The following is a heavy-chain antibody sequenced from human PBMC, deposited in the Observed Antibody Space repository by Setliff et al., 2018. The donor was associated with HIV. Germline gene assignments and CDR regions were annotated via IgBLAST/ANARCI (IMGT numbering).Heavy chain of an antibody. CDR1: GGSINSGGYY. V-gene: IGHV4-31*03. CDR2: IFYSGST. Sequence: SETLSLTCTVSGGSINSGGYYWSWIRQHPGKGLEWIGYIFYSGSTYYNPSLESRLTLSVDTSENQFFLKLKSVTAADTAAYYCARASSGYESRGLFDYGGQGMLVTVSS. D-gene: IGHD5-12*01. J-gene: IGHJ4*02. CDR3: ARASSGYESRGLFDY.